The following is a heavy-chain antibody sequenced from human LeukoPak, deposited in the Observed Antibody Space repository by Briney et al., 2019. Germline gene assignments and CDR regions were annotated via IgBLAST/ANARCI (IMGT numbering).Heavy chain of an antibody. V-gene: IGHV4-59*01. Sequence: SETLSLTCTVSGGSISSYYWSWIRQPPGKGLEWIGYIYYSGSTNYNPSLKSRVTISVDTSKNQFSLKLSSVTAADTAVYYCASGPLGYCSGGSCYPYYFDYWGQGTLVTVSS. D-gene: IGHD2-15*01. CDR1: GGSISSYY. J-gene: IGHJ4*02. CDR3: ASGPLGYCSGGSCYPYYFDY. CDR2: IYYSGST.